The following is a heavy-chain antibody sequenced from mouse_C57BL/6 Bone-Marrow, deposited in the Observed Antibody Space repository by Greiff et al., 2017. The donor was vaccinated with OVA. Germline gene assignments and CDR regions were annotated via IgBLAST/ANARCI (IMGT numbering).Heavy chain of an antibody. CDR3: ARQGGSSGY. Sequence: EVKLVESGGDLVKPGGSLKLSCAASGFTFSSYGMSWVRQTPDKRLEWVATISSGGSYTYYPDSVKGRFTISRDNAKNTLYLQMSSLKSEDTAMYYCARQGGSSGYWGQGTTLTVAS. CDR2: ISSGGSYT. CDR1: GFTFSSYG. D-gene: IGHD1-1*01. V-gene: IGHV5-6*01. J-gene: IGHJ2*01.